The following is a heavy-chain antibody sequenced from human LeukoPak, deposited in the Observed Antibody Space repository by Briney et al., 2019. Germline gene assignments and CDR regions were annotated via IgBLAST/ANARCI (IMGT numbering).Heavy chain of an antibody. CDR3: ARFSRGRWSYFDY. J-gene: IGHJ4*02. D-gene: IGHD2-15*01. V-gene: IGHV3-9*01. Sequence: GRSLRLSCAASGFTFDDYAMHWVQQAPGKGLEWVSGISWNSGSIGYADSVKGRFTISRDNAKNSLYLQMNSLRAEDTALYYCARFSRGRWSYFDYWGQGALVTVSS. CDR2: ISWNSGSI. CDR1: GFTFDDYA.